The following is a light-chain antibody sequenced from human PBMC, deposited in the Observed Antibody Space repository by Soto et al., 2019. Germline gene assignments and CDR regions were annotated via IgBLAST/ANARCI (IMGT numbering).Light chain of an antibody. CDR2: EVT. V-gene: IGLV2-8*01. CDR1: SSDVGGYNY. Sequence: QSALTQPPSASGSPGQSVTISCTGTSSDVGGYNYVSWYQQHPGKAPKFLIYEVTERPSGVPDRFSGSKSGNTASLTVSGLQAEDEADYYCSSYAGSNNVVFGGGTKLTGL. J-gene: IGLJ2*01. CDR3: SSYAGSNNVV.